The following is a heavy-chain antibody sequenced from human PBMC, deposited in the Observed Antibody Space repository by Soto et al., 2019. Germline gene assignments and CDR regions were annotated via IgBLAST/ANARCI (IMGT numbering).Heavy chain of an antibody. CDR1: GFTFSSYW. CDR2: IKSDGSIT. D-gene: IGHD4-4*01. V-gene: IGHV3-74*03. Sequence: EVQLAESGGGLVQPGGSLRLSCAASGFTFSSYWMHWVRQAPGKGLVWVSRIKSDGSITTYADSVKGRFTISRDNAKNTLYMQMNSLRAEDTAVYYCARDGLVTTAGVDFDYWGQGTLVTVYS. J-gene: IGHJ4*02. CDR3: ARDGLVTTAGVDFDY.